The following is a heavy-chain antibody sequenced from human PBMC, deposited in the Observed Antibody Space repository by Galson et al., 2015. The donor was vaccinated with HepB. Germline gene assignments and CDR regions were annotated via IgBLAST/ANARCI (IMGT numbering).Heavy chain of an antibody. J-gene: IGHJ5*02. CDR2: ISGSGGNT. Sequence: SLRLSCAASGFSFSIYAMSWVRQAPGKGLEWVSAISGSGGNTYYADSVKGRFTISRHNSKNTLYLQMNSLRAEDTAVYYCAKRSRFGEPGGQGTLVTVSS. CDR3: AKRSRFGEP. D-gene: IGHD3-10*01. CDR1: GFSFSIYA. V-gene: IGHV3-23*01.